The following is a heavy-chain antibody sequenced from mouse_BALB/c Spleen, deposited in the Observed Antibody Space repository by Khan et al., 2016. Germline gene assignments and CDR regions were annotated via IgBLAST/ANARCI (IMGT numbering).Heavy chain of an antibody. CDR3: ASTNY. CDR2: IRKEANGYTT. CDR1: GFTLTDYY. J-gene: IGHJ2*01. D-gene: IGHD1-1*01. Sequence: EVELVESGGGLVQPGGSLRLSCATSGFTLTDYYMSWVRQPPGKALEWLGFIRKEANGYTTADSASVQGRFTISRDNSQSIRYLQMNTLRAENSATYYCASTNYWGQDTTHTISS. V-gene: IGHV7-3*02.